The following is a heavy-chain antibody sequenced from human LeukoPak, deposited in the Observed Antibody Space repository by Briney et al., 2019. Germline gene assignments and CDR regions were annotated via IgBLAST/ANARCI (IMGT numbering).Heavy chain of an antibody. CDR1: GITLSNYG. D-gene: IGHD3-22*01. V-gene: IGHV3-23*01. CDR2: ISDSGGVT. Sequence: PGGSLRLSCADSGITLSNYGMSWVRQAPGKGLEWVAGISDSGGVTYYADSVKGRFTISRDNRKNTLYLQMNSLRAEDTAVYFCAKRGVVIRVILVGFHKQAYYFDSWGQGALVTVSS. J-gene: IGHJ4*02. CDR3: AKRGVVIRVILVGFHKQAYYFDS.